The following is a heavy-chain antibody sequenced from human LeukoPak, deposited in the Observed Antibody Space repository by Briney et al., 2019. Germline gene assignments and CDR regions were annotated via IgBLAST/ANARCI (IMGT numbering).Heavy chain of an antibody. D-gene: IGHD6-13*01. Sequence: GGSLRLSCAASGFTFSSYDMHRVRQAPGKGLEWVSYITSSGSTMYYADSVKGRFTISRDNAKNSLYLQMSSLRAEDTAVYYCATLRPRQQLVVDHWGQGTLVTVSS. CDR1: GFTFSSYD. V-gene: IGHV3-48*03. J-gene: IGHJ4*02. CDR3: ATLRPRQQLVVDH. CDR2: ITSSGSTM.